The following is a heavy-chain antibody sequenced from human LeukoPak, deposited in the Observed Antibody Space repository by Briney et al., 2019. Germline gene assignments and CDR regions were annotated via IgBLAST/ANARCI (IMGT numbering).Heavy chain of an antibody. CDR1: GFTFSNYA. CDR2: ISGSGAAT. CDR3: AKDLSSGWYPYYFDF. D-gene: IGHD6-19*01. Sequence: GGSLRLSCAASGFTFSNYAMNWVRQAAGEGLEWVSAISGSGAATFNADSVKGRFTISRDNSKNTLYLQMNSLRAEDTAVYYCAKDLSSGWYPYYFDFWGRGTLVTVSS. V-gene: IGHV3-23*01. J-gene: IGHJ4*02.